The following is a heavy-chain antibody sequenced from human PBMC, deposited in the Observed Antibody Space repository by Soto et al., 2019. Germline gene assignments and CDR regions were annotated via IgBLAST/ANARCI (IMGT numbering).Heavy chain of an antibody. CDR1: GFTFSSYS. CDR3: ARARNYYDSSGPFDY. V-gene: IGHV3-21*01. D-gene: IGHD3-22*01. J-gene: IGHJ4*02. CDR2: ISSSSSYI. Sequence: GGSLRLSCAASGFTFSSYSMNWVRQAPGKGLEWVSSISSSSSYIYYADSVKGRFTISRDNAKNSLYLQMNSLRAEDTAVYYCARARNYYDSSGPFDYWGQGTLVTVSS.